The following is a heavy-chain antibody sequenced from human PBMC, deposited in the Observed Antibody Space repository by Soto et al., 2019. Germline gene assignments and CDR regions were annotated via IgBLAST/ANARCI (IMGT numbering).Heavy chain of an antibody. D-gene: IGHD2-21*01. V-gene: IGHV4-30-4*01. CDR2: IYYSGST. J-gene: IGHJ5*02. CDR1: GGSISSGDYY. CDR3: ARGRPVVLDP. Sequence: SETLSLTSTVSGGSISSGDYYWSWIRQPPGKGLEWIGYIYYSGSTYYNPSLKSRVTISVDTSKNQFSLKLSSVTAADTAVYKCARGRPVVLDPGGQGTWVTVSS.